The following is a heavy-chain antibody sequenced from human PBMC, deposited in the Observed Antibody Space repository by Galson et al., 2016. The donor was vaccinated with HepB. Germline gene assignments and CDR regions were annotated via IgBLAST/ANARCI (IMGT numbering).Heavy chain of an antibody. CDR3: ARNDFGWGSSPFYYGLDV. D-gene: IGHD3-10*01. V-gene: IGHV4-4*02. CDR2: IYHSGST. J-gene: IGHJ6*02. Sequence: SETLSLTCAVFGDSISSGTWWSWVRQAPGKGLEWIGEIYHSGSTNYNPSLKSRLTISLDKSKNEFSLRLSSLAAADTAIYYCARNDFGWGSSPFYYGLDVWGQGTTVTVSS. CDR1: GDSISSGTW.